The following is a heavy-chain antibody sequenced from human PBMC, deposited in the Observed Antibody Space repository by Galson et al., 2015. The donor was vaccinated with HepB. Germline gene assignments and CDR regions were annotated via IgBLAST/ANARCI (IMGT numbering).Heavy chain of an antibody. J-gene: IGHJ3*02. D-gene: IGHD2-15*01. CDR1: GYTFTGYY. V-gene: IGHV1-2*04. CDR3: ARDGGYCSGGSCYRDAFDI. CDR2: INPNSGGT. Sequence: SVKVSCKASGYTFTGYYMHWVRQAPGQGLEWMGWINPNSGGTNYAQKFQGWVTMTRDTSISTAYMELSRLRSDDTAVYYCARDGGYCSGGSCYRDAFDIWGQGTMVTVSS.